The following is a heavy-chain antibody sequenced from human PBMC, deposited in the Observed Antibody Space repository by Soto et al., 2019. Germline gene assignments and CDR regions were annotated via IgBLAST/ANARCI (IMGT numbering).Heavy chain of an antibody. V-gene: IGHV4-31*03. J-gene: IGHJ6*02. CDR2: IYYSGST. CDR3: AIYYTDSSGPTLGMGG. D-gene: IGHD6-19*01. Sequence: QVQLQEAGPGLVKPSQTLSLTCTVSGGSISSGGYYWSWIRQHPGKGLEWIGYIYYSGSTYYNPYCKRRVTISVDTSKNQFSLKLSSVTAADTAVYYCAIYYTDSSGPTLGMGGWGQGTTVTVSS. CDR1: GGSISSGGYY.